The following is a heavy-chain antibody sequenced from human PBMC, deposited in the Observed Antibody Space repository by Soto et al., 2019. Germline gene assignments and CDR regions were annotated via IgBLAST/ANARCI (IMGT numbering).Heavy chain of an antibody. Sequence: ASVRVSCKASGYTFTGYYMHWVRQAPGQGLEWMGWINPNSGGTNYAQKFQGRVTMTRDTSISTAYVELSRLRSDDTAVYYCARMRRSSWHIAVAPLGYGMDVWGQGTTVTVSS. D-gene: IGHD6-19*01. V-gene: IGHV1-2*02. CDR1: GYTFTGYY. CDR3: ARMRRSSWHIAVAPLGYGMDV. J-gene: IGHJ6*02. CDR2: INPNSGGT.